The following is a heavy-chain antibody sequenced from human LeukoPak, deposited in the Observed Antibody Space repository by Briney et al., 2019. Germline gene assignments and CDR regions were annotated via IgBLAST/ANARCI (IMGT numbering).Heavy chain of an antibody. CDR3: ARGEVTVTTPFVVY. D-gene: IGHD4-17*01. CDR2: INPNSGGT. J-gene: IGHJ4*02. CDR1: GYTFTGYY. Sequence: GASVKVSCKASGYTFTGYYMHWVRQAPGQGLEWMGWINPNSGGTNYAQKFQGRVTMTRDTSISTAYMELSRLRSDDTAVYYCARGEVTVTTPFVVYWGQGTLVTVSS. V-gene: IGHV1-2*02.